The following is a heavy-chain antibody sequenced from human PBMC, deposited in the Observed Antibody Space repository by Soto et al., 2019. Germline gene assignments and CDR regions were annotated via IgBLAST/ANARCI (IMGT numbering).Heavy chain of an antibody. CDR3: ARALRYIVATAFDP. V-gene: IGHV3-21*01. Sequence: GGSLRLSCAASGFTFSSYSMNWVRQAPGKGLEWVSSISSSSSYIYYADSVKGRFTISRDNAKNSLYLQMNSLRAEDTAVYYCARALRYIVATAFDPWGQGTLVTVSS. J-gene: IGHJ5*02. CDR2: ISSSSSYI. CDR1: GFTFSSYS. D-gene: IGHD5-12*01.